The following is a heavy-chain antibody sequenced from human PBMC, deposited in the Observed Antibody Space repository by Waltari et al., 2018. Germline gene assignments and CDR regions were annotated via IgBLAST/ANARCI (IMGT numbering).Heavy chain of an antibody. D-gene: IGHD3-3*01. J-gene: IGHJ3*02. CDR2: ISHSGRT. CDR3: ARHIRGYDAFDI. Sequence: QVQLQQWGAGLFQPSDTPSPTCPVCGGPFSGYWGSWIRQPPGKGLEWIGEISHSGRTNYNPSLKSRVTISVDTPKNQFSLKLSSVTAADTAVYYCARHIRGYDAFDIWGQGTMAIVSS. V-gene: IGHV4-34*02. CDR1: GGPFSGYW.